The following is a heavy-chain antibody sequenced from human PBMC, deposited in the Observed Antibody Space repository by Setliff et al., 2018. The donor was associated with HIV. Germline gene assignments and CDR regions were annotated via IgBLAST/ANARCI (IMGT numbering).Heavy chain of an antibody. Sequence: GGSLRLSCTASGFTFINYEMNWVRQAPGKGLEWVAYISYSGSAIHYADSVKGRFTTSRDNAKNSLYPQMNSLRAEDTAVYYCARDRVVGATLDPLDLWGQGTMVT. CDR2: ISYSGSAI. V-gene: IGHV3-48*03. D-gene: IGHD1-26*01. CDR1: GFTFINYE. J-gene: IGHJ3*01. CDR3: ARDRVVGATLDPLDL.